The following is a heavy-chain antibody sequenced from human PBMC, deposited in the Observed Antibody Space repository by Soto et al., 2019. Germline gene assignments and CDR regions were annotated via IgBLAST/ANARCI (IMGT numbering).Heavy chain of an antibody. D-gene: IGHD5-12*01. CDR1: GGSISSGGYY. CDR3: ARVRVEVEMATTPSGLIDY. J-gene: IGHJ4*02. V-gene: IGHV4-31*03. CDR2: IYYSGST. Sequence: SETLSLTCTVSGGSISSGGYYLIWIRQHPGKGLEWIGYIYYSGSTYYNPSLKSRVTISVDTSKNQFSLKLSSVTAADTAVYYCARVRVEVEMATTPSGLIDYWGQGTLVTVSS.